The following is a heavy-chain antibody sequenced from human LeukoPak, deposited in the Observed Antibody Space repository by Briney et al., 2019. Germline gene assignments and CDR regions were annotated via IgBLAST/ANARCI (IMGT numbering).Heavy chain of an antibody. D-gene: IGHD1-26*01. CDR1: GFTFSSYA. V-gene: IGHV3-23*01. Sequence: PGGSLRLSCAASGFTFSSYAMSWVRQAPGKGLEWVSAISGSGGSTYYADSVKGRFTISRDNAKNSLYLQMNSLRAEDTAVYYCARNSMSESFYATDSWGQGTLVTVSS. CDR3: ARNSMSESFYATDS. J-gene: IGHJ5*02. CDR2: ISGSGGST.